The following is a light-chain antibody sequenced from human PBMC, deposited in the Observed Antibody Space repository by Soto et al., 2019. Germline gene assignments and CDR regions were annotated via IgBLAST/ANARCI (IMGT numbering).Light chain of an antibody. CDR3: QQYNTYRP. CDR2: KAS. J-gene: IGKJ1*01. CDR1: QSISSW. V-gene: IGKV1-5*03. Sequence: DNQMTQSPSTLSASVGDRVTITCRASQSISSWLAWYQQKPGKAPKLLIYKASSLESGVPSRFSGSGSGTEFTLTISSLQPDDVATYYCQQYNTYRPFGQGTKV.